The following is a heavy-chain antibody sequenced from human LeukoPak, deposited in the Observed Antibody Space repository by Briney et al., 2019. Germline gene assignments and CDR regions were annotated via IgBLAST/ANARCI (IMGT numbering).Heavy chain of an antibody. J-gene: IGHJ4*02. D-gene: IGHD2-15*01. CDR1: GYTFSSYS. CDR2: TNTYNGNT. V-gene: IGHV1-18*01. Sequence: ASVKVSCKASGYTFSSYSISWVRQAPGQGLEWMGWTNTYNGNTNYAQKLQGRVTLTTDTSTTTAYMELRSLRSDDTAVYYCARRYCSAGNCYSGSFDYWGQGTLVTVSS. CDR3: ARRYCSAGNCYSGSFDY.